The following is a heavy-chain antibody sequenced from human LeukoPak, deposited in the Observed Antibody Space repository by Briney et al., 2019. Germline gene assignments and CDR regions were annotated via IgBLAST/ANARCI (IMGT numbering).Heavy chain of an antibody. V-gene: IGHV3-30-3*01. CDR3: ARDYMSGGTGFWDY. CDR1: GFTFSTYT. J-gene: IGHJ4*02. D-gene: IGHD3-3*01. Sequence: GGSLRLSWAASGFTFSTYTIHWVRQAPGKGLEWVARISFDGTDKTYVDSVQGRFSLSRDNSKNTVYLQMNSLRPDDTAIYYCARDYMSGGTGFWDYWGQGTLVTVSS. CDR2: ISFDGTDK.